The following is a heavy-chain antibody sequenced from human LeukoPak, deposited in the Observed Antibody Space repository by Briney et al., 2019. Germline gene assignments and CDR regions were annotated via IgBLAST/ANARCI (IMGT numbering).Heavy chain of an antibody. Sequence: PWETLSLTCAVYGGSFSGYYWSWIRQPPGKGLDWIGEINHSGSTNYNPSLKSRVTISVDTSKNQFSLKLSSVTAADTAVYYCARGFIAAAGRIFPRGFNYWGQGTLVTVSS. CDR2: INHSGST. D-gene: IGHD6-13*01. CDR1: GGSFSGYY. V-gene: IGHV4-34*01. J-gene: IGHJ4*02. CDR3: ARGFIAAAGRIFPRGFNY.